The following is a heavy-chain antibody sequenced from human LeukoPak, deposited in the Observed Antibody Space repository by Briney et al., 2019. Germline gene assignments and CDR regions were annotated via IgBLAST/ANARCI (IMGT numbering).Heavy chain of an antibody. Sequence: SETLSLTCAVYGGSFSGYYWSWIRQPPGKGLEWIGYIYYSGSTNYNPSLKSRVTISVDTSKNQFSLKLSSVTAADTAVYYCASSYYYDSSGYYGGDYYYGMDVWGQGTTVTVSS. V-gene: IGHV4-59*08. J-gene: IGHJ6*02. CDR2: IYYSGST. CDR1: GGSFSGYY. CDR3: ASSYYYDSSGYYGGDYYYGMDV. D-gene: IGHD3-22*01.